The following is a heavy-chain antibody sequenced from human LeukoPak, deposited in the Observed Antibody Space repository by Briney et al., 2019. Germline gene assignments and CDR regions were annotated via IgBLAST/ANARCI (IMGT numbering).Heavy chain of an antibody. J-gene: IGHJ4*02. V-gene: IGHV3-15*01. Sequence: AGGSLRLSCAASGFILSNYEMNWVRQAPGKGLEWVGRIKSKTDGGTTDYAAPVKGRFTIPRDDSKNTLYLQMNSLKTEDTAVYYCTSHSSFSILGNWGQGTLVTVSS. D-gene: IGHD2-21*01. CDR1: GFILSNYE. CDR2: IKSKTDGGTT. CDR3: TSHSSFSILGN.